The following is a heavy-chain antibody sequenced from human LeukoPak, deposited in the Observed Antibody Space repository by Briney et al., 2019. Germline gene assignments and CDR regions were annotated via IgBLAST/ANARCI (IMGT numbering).Heavy chain of an antibody. Sequence: PGGSLRLSCAASGFTFSSYGMHWVRQAPGKGLEWVAFIRYDGSNKCYADSVRGRFTISRDNAKNSLYLQMNSLRAEDTAVYYCARGPGIAAYYFDYWGQGTLVTVSS. V-gene: IGHV3-30*02. CDR2: IRYDGSNK. J-gene: IGHJ4*02. CDR1: GFTFSSYG. D-gene: IGHD6-25*01. CDR3: ARGPGIAAYYFDY.